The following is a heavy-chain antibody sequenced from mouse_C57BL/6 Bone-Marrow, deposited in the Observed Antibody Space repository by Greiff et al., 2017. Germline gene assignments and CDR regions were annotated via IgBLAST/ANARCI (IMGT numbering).Heavy chain of an antibody. D-gene: IGHD1-1*01. CDR3: ARSRATITTVANFDY. CDR1: GYTFTSYW. V-gene: IGHV1-59*01. Sequence: QVQLQQPGAELVRPGTSVKLSCKASGYTFTSYWMHWVKQRPGQGLEWIGVIDPSDSYTNYNQKFKGKATLTVDTSSSTAYMQLSSLTSEDSAVYYYARSRATITTVANFDYWGQGTTLTVSS. CDR2: IDPSDSYT. J-gene: IGHJ2*01.